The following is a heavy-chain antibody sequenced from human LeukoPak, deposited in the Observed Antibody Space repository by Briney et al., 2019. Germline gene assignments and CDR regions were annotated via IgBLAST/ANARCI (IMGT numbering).Heavy chain of an antibody. CDR3: ARGPLPGSRVEYYFDY. CDR2: IYYSGST. CDR1: GGSISLSYYY. J-gene: IGHJ4*02. D-gene: IGHD3-3*01. Sequence: SETLSLTCSVSGGSISLSYYYWSWIRQPPGKGLEWIGYIYYSGSTNYNPSLKSRVTISVDTSKNQFSLNLSSVTAADTAVYYCARGPLPGSRVEYYFDYWGQGTLVTVSS. V-gene: IGHV4-61*01.